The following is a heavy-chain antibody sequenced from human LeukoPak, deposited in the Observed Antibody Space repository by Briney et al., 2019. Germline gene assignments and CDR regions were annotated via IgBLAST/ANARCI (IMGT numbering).Heavy chain of an antibody. CDR3: ARDSDPEYSSTGFVY. CDR2: IYYSGST. J-gene: IGHJ4*02. V-gene: IGHV4-59*01. Sequence: EPSETLSLTCTVSGGSISSYYWSWIRQPPGKGLEWIGYIYYSGSTNYNPSLKSRVTISVDTSKNQFSLKLSSVTAADTAVYYCARDSDPEYSSTGFVYWGQGTLVTVSS. D-gene: IGHD6-6*01. CDR1: GGSISSYY.